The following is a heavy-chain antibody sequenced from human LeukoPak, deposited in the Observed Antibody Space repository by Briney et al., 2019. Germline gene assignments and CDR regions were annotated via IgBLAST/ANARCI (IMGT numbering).Heavy chain of an antibody. Sequence: ASAKVSCKASGYTFTSYGISWVRQAPGQGLEWMGWISAYNGNTNYAQKLQGRVTMTTDTSTSTAYMELRSLRSDDTAVYYCARDRRSSGDSDAFDIWGQGTMVTVSS. V-gene: IGHV1-18*04. CDR2: ISAYNGNT. CDR1: GYTFTSYG. J-gene: IGHJ3*02. D-gene: IGHD6-19*01. CDR3: ARDRRSSGDSDAFDI.